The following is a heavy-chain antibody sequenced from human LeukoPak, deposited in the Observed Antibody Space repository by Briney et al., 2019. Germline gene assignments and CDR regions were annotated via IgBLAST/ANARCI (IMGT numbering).Heavy chain of an antibody. CDR3: ARDGTAAGLYFDL. V-gene: IGHV3-7*01. Sequence: GGSLRLSCAVSGFTFSSYWMSWVRQAPGKGLEWVASIKQDGGEKSYVDSVRGRFTISRDNAKNSLYLQMTSLRAEDTAVYYCARDGTAAGLYFDLWGQGSLVTVSS. D-gene: IGHD6-13*01. J-gene: IGHJ4*01. CDR2: IKQDGGEK. CDR1: GFTFSSYW.